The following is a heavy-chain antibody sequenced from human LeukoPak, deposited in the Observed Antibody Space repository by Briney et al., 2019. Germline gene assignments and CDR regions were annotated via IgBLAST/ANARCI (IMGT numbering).Heavy chain of an antibody. V-gene: IGHV3-30-3*01. CDR3: ARDSSYSSGWSDY. J-gene: IGHJ4*02. D-gene: IGHD6-19*01. Sequence: GGSLRLSCVASGFSLIHHDMHWVRQAPGKGLEWVALTLDANTIYYADSVKGRFTISRDNPKNTLYLQMNSLRAEDTAVYYCARDSSYSSGWSDYWGQGTLVTVSS. CDR2: TLDANTI. CDR1: GFSLIHHD.